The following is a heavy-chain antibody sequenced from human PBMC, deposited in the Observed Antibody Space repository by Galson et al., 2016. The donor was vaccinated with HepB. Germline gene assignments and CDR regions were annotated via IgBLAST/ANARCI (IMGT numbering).Heavy chain of an antibody. CDR3: ARGLNEIHLWLTHYYYDLDV. CDR1: GGTFSSYA. Sequence: SVKVSCKASGGTFSSYAISWVRQAPGQRLEWMGGIIPFFGAANYAQEFQGRVTITADDSTSTAYMELSKLESKDKAVYYCARGLNEIHLWLTHYYYDLDVWGQGTTVIVSS. V-gene: IGHV1-69*13. D-gene: IGHD5-18*01. J-gene: IGHJ6*01. CDR2: IIPFFGAA.